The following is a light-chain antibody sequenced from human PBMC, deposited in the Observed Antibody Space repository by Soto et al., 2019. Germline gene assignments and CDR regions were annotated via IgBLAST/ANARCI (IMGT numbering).Light chain of an antibody. CDR2: KAS. V-gene: IGKV1-5*03. CDR1: QSISSW. J-gene: IGKJ2*01. CDR3: QQYNSYSST. Sequence: DIQMTQSPSTLSASVGDRVTITCRASQSISSWLAWYQQKPGKAPKLLIYKASSLARGVPSRFSGSGSGTEFTLTISSLQPDDFATYYCQQYNSYSSTFGQGTKLEIK.